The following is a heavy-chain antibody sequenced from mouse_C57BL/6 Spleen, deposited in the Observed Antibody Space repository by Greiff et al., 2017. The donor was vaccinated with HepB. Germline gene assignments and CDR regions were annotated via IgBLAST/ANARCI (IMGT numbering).Heavy chain of an antibody. CDR1: GFTFSDYG. CDR3: ARPPAYYSNYVGAMDY. J-gene: IGHJ4*01. Sequence: EVQLQESGGGLVKPGGSLKLSCAASGFTFSDYGMHWVRQAPEKGLEWVAYISSGSSTIYYADTVKGRFTISRDNAKNTLFLQMTSLRSEDTAMYYCARPPAYYSNYVGAMDYWGQGTSVTVSS. D-gene: IGHD2-5*01. V-gene: IGHV5-17*01. CDR2: ISSGSSTI.